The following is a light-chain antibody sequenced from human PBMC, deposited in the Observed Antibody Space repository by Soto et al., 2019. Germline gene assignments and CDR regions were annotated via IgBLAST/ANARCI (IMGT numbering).Light chain of an antibody. V-gene: IGKV1-39*01. CDR1: QSISSY. Sequence: DIQMTQSPSSLSAPIGDRVTITCRASQSISSYLNWYQQKPGKAPKLLIYATSSLQSEVPSRFSGSRSGTDFTLTISGLQPEDSATYFGQQRCNPLLTFGQGTRLEIK. CDR3: QQRCNPLLT. CDR2: ATS. J-gene: IGKJ5*01.